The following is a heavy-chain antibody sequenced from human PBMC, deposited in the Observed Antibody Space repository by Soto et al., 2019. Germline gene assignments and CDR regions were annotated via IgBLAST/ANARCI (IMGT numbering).Heavy chain of an antibody. D-gene: IGHD5-12*01. Sequence: GASVKVSCKASGYTFTGHYIHWVRQAPEQGPEWMGEIGPESGATRYAQKFQGRVTMTRDMSITTVYMELNNLSPDDTAGYYCGRGRSGQIVVFYWGQGTPVPVSS. CDR1: GYTFTGHY. CDR2: IGPESGAT. CDR3: GRGRSGQIVVFY. J-gene: IGHJ4*02. V-gene: IGHV1-2*02.